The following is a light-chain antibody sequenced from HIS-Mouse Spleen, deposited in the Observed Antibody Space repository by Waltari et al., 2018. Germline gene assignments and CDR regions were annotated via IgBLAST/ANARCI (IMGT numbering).Light chain of an antibody. CDR2: EDS. Sequence: SYELTQPPSVSVSTGPTARITCSGDALPKNYHYWYQQKSGQAPVLVIYEDSKRPSGIPERFSGSSSGTMATLTISGAQVEDEADYYCYSTDSSGNHRVFGGGTKLTVL. CDR1: ALPKNY. J-gene: IGLJ2*01. CDR3: YSTDSSGNHRV. V-gene: IGLV3-10*01.